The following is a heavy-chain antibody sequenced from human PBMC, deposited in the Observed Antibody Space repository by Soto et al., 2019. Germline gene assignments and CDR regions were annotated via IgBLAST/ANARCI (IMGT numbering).Heavy chain of an antibody. CDR1: GGTFSSYT. J-gene: IGHJ4*02. Sequence: QVQLVQSGAEVKKPGSSVKVSCKASGGTFSSYTISWVRQAPGQGLEWMGRIIPIIGIANYAQEFQARVTITADKATSTAYMELSSLRSKDTAVYYCARSEGSSWTYYCDYWGQGTLGIVSS. CDR3: ARSEGSSWTYYCDY. CDR2: IIPIIGIA. V-gene: IGHV1-69*02. D-gene: IGHD6-13*01.